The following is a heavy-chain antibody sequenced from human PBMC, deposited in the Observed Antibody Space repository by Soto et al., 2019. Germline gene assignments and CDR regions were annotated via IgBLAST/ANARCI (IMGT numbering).Heavy chain of an antibody. V-gene: IGHV4-61*01. CDR2: VYNSGST. CDR3: ARVPLTAYFDL. Sequence: QVQLQESGPGLVKPSETLSLTCTVSGGSVSGGSYCWSWIRQPPGKGLECIGYVYNSGSTTYNPSLMRGVTISVDTSKNQFSLGLSSVTAADTAVYYCARVPLTAYFDLWGRGTLVTVSS. CDR1: GGSVSGGSYC. J-gene: IGHJ2*01. D-gene: IGHD3-9*01.